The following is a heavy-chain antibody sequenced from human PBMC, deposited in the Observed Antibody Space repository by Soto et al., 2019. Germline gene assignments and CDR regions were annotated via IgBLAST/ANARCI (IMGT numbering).Heavy chain of an antibody. V-gene: IGHV6-1*01. J-gene: IGHJ4*01. CDR1: GDSVSSNSAG. CDR2: TYYRSKWYY. D-gene: IGHD1-26*01. CDR3: ARGEQYSGRIFDY. Sequence: QVQLQQSGPGLVKPSQTLSLTCAITGDSVSSNSAGWSWVRQSPSRGLEWLGRTYYRSKWYYEYAVSVRGRITINPDTSKNQFSLQLNSVTPEDTAVYFCARGEQYSGRIFDYWGHGTVVTVSS.